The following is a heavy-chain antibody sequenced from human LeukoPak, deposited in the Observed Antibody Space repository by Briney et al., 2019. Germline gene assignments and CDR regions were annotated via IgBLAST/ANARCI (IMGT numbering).Heavy chain of an antibody. CDR3: AELGITMIGGV. Sequence: GGSLRLSCAASGFTFSNYGMHWVRQAPGKGLEWVAFIRFDGTSKYYADSVKGRFTISRDNAKNSLYLQMNSLRAEDTAVYYCAELGITMIGGVWGKGTTVTISS. D-gene: IGHD3-10*02. CDR2: IRFDGTSK. CDR1: GFTFSNYG. J-gene: IGHJ6*04. V-gene: IGHV3-30*02.